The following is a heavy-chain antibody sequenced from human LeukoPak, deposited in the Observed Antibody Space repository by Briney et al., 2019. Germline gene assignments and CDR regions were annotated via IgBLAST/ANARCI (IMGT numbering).Heavy chain of an antibody. CDR2: INHSGST. Sequence: SETLSLTCAVYGGSFSGYYWSWIRQPPGKGLEWIGEINHSGSTNYNPSLKSRVTISVDTSKNQFSLKLSSATAADTAVYYCATFHPSPFDYWGQGTLVTVSS. V-gene: IGHV4-34*01. CDR3: ATFHPSPFDY. J-gene: IGHJ4*02. CDR1: GGSFSGYY.